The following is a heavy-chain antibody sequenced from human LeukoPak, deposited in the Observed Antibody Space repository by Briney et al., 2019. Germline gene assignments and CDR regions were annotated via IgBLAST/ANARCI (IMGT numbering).Heavy chain of an antibody. V-gene: IGHV3-15*07. CDR1: GFIFNNAW. CDR2: IKSKTDGGTT. D-gene: IGHD3-10*01. J-gene: IGHJ6*02. Sequence: GGSLRLSCAASGFIFNNAWMNWVRQAPGQGLEWVGRIKSKTDGGTTDYAEPVKGRFTISTDDSKNTLYLQMSSLKTEDTAVYYCTTGNTMVRGIIRLYGMDVWGQGTTVTVSS. CDR3: TTGNTMVRGIIRLYGMDV.